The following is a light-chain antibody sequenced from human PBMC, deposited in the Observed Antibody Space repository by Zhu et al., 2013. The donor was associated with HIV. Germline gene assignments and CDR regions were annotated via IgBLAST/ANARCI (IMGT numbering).Light chain of an antibody. CDR1: QSVSSSY. V-gene: IGKV3-20*01. CDR2: GAS. J-gene: IGKJ3*01. CDR3: QQYGSSPFT. Sequence: EIVLTQSPGTLSLSPGERATLSCRASQSVSSSYLAWYQQKPGQAPRLLIYGASSRATGIPDRFSGSGSGTDFTLTISRLEPEDFAVYYCQQYGSSPFTFGPGTKVGYQ.